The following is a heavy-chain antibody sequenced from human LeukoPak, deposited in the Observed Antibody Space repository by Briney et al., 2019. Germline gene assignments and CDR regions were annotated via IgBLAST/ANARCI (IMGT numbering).Heavy chain of an antibody. J-gene: IGHJ3*02. CDR2: IYTSGST. D-gene: IGHD3-22*01. CDR3: ARDLHYYDSSGYYYSDAFDI. V-gene: IGHV4-4*07. Sequence: SETLSLTCTVSGGSISSYYWSWIRQPAGKGLEWIGRIYTSGSTNYNPSLKSRVTMSVDTSKNQFSLKLGSVTAADTAVYYCARDLHYYDSSGYYYSDAFDIWGQGTMVTVSS. CDR1: GGSISSYY.